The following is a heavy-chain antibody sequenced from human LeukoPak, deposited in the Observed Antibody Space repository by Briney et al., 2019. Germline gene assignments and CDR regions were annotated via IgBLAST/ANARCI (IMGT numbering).Heavy chain of an antibody. CDR3: ARGCSSTSCWLRMDV. CDR1: GGSISSSSYY. Sequence: SETLSLTCTVSGGSISSSSYYWGWIRQPPGKGLEWIGSLDYSGSTYYNPSLKSRVTMSVDTSKNQFSLNLSSVTAAGTAVYYCARGCSSTSCWLRMDVWGQGTTVTVSS. D-gene: IGHD2-2*01. V-gene: IGHV4-39*07. J-gene: IGHJ6*02. CDR2: LDYSGST.